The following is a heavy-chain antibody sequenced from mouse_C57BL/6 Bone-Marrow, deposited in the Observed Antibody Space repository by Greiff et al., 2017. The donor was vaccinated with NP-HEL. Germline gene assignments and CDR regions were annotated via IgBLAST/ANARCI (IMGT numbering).Heavy chain of an antibody. J-gene: IGHJ4*01. V-gene: IGHV1-18*01. Sequence: EVKLMESGPELVKPGASVKIPCKASGYTFTDYNMDWVKQSHGKSLEWIGDINPNNGGTIYNQKFKGKATLTVDKSSSTAYMELRSLTSEDTAVYYCSRWKAYYSNYSYAMDYWGQGTSVTVSS. D-gene: IGHD2-5*01. CDR2: INPNNGGT. CDR3: SRWKAYYSNYSYAMDY. CDR1: GYTFTDYN.